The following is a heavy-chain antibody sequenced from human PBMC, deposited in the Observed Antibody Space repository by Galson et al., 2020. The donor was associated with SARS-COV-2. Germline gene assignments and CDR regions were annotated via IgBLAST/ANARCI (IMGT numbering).Heavy chain of an antibody. D-gene: IGHD3-9*01. V-gene: IGHV2-70*01. CDR2: IYWDDDK. CDR1: GFSLSTSGVG. Sequence: SGPTLVKPTQTLTLTCTFSGFSLSTSGVGVGWIRQPPGKALEWLALIYWDDDKYYSTSLKTRLTISKDTSKNQVVLTMTNMDPVDTATYYCARTYYDILTGYYLPFDYWGQGTLVTVSS. J-gene: IGHJ4*02. CDR3: ARTYYDILTGYYLPFDY.